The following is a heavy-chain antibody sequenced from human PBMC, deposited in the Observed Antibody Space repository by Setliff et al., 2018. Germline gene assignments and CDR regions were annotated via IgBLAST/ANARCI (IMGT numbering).Heavy chain of an antibody. CDR1: GYTLTNYY. D-gene: IGHD6-19*01. CDR3: ARATRDSGGWYYEYNWFDP. Sequence: GASVKVSCKASGYTLTNYYMHWVRQAPGQGLEWMGWINPHSGGTNFPQTFQGRVTMTRDTSINTAYMELSTLTSDDTAVYFCARATRDSGGWYYEYNWFDPWGQGTLVTVSS. CDR2: INPHSGGT. J-gene: IGHJ5*02. V-gene: IGHV1-2*02.